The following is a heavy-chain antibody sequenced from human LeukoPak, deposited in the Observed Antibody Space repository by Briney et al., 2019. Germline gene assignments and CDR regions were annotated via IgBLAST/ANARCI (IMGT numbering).Heavy chain of an antibody. CDR3: ARDIAVCGNYFDY. CDR2: INSDMSST. J-gene: IGHJ4*02. D-gene: IGHD6-19*01. Sequence: GGSVRLSCAASGFAFSNYWMHWVRQAPGKGLVWVSRINSDMSSTNYADYVKGRFTISRDSAKNTLYLQMNSLRAEDTAVYYCARDIAVCGNYFDYWGQGTLGTVSS. CDR1: GFAFSNYW. V-gene: IGHV3-74*01.